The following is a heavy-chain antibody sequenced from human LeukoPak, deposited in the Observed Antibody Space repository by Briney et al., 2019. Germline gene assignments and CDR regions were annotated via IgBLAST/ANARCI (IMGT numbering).Heavy chain of an antibody. CDR1: GGTFSSYA. CDR2: IIPIFGTA. Sequence: SVKVSCKASGGTFSSYAISWVRQAPGQGLEWMGGIIPIFGTANYAQKFQGRVTITADESTSTAYMELSSLRSEDTAVYYCARDRDLYSSTSCYSPFDYWGQGTLVTVSS. J-gene: IGHJ4*02. V-gene: IGHV1-69*13. D-gene: IGHD2-2*01. CDR3: ARDRDLYSSTSCYSPFDY.